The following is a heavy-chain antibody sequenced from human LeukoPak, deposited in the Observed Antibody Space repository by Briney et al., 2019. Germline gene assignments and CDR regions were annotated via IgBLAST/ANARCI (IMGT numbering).Heavy chain of an antibody. CDR3: ARSAGPYYYYGMDV. CDR1: GGSISSYY. Sequence: SETLSLTCTVSGGSISSYYWSWIRQPPGKGLEWIGYIYYSGSTNYNPSLESRVTISVDTSKNQFSLKLSSVTAADTAVYYCARSAGPYYYYGMDVWGQGTTVTVSS. J-gene: IGHJ6*02. CDR2: IYYSGST. V-gene: IGHV4-59*08.